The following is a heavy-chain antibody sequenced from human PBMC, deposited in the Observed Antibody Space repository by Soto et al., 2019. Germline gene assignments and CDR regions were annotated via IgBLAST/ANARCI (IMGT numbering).Heavy chain of an antibody. CDR3: ASGPTLAARLGWNYFDP. D-gene: IGHD6-6*01. J-gene: IGHJ5*02. CDR1: GLNVNINY. CDR2: IHGGGNK. Sequence: VQLVESGGTVIQPGESLRLSCATSGLNVNINYVTWVRQAPGKGLEWLSIIHGGGNKFYSDSVKGRFTISRDTSKNTVYLQMSSLTVDDTAVYYCASGPTLAARLGWNYFDPWGQGTLVTVSS. V-gene: IGHV3-53*01.